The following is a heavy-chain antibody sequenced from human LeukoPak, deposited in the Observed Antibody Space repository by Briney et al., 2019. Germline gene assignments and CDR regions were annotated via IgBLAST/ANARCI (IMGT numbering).Heavy chain of an antibody. CDR2: ISSSSSYI. CDR3: ARAWGAATLPGP. D-gene: IGHD2-15*01. J-gene: IGHJ5*02. CDR1: GFTFSSYS. V-gene: IGHV3-21*04. Sequence: GGSLRLSCAASGFTFSSYSMNWVRQAPGKGLEWVSSISSSSSYIYYAESVKGRFTISRDNAKNSLYLQMNSLRAEDTAVYYCARAWGAATLPGPWGQGTLVTVSS.